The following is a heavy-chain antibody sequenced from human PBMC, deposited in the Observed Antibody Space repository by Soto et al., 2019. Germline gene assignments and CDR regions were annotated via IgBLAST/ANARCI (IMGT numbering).Heavy chain of an antibody. Sequence: PSATLSLTCTVSGGSISSSNWRSWVRQPPVKGLEWIGVIHHSGSTNYNPSLKRRVTISVDKSKNQFSLKLSSVTAADTAVYYCARIRITMDRGVIKLFEYWVQGTMVTVSS. CDR2: IHHSGST. D-gene: IGHD3-10*01. J-gene: IGHJ4*02. V-gene: IGHV4-4*02. CDR1: GGSISSSNW. CDR3: ARIRITMDRGVIKLFEY.